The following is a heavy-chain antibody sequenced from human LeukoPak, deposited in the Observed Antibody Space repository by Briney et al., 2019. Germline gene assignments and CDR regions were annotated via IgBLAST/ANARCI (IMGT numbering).Heavy chain of an antibody. J-gene: IGHJ5*02. D-gene: IGHD2-15*01. CDR1: GFTFDSYA. CDR3: VKHVGRRWSNNRFDP. Sequence: PGGSLRLSCAASGFTFDSYAMTWVRQAPGKGLEWVSAVSCFGGPTYYVDSEKGRITISRYNSNNTVYLKMNSLRDGDMALYSCVKHVGRRWSNNRFDPWGQGTLVTVSS. CDR2: VSCFGGPT. V-gene: IGHV3-23*01.